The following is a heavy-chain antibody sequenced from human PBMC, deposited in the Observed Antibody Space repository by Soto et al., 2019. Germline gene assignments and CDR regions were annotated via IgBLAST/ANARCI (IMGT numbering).Heavy chain of an antibody. CDR3: VKDKGATIKKVTMDV. J-gene: IGHJ6*02. V-gene: IGHV3-64D*08. Sequence: GVSLRLSFSGSGLTFSTYCLHWVRQTPGKGLEYLSSISNNGGTTGYADSVKGRFTISRDNSNNNLYLQMSSLTAEDTAVYYCVKDKGATIKKVTMDVWGQGTSVTVSS. D-gene: IGHD2-21*02. CDR1: GLTFSTYC. CDR2: ISNNGGTT.